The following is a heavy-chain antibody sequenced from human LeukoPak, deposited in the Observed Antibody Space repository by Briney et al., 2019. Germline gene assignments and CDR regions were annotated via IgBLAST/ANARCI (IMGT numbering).Heavy chain of an antibody. CDR2: ISYDGSNK. J-gene: IGHJ4*02. D-gene: IGHD3-10*01. CDR1: GFTFSSYG. CDR3: AKDTMVRGLFDY. Sequence: GGSLRLSCAASGFTFSSYGMHWVRQAPGKGLEWVAVISYDGSNKYYADSVKGRFTISRDNSKNTLYLQMNSLRAEDTAVYYCAKDTMVRGLFDYWGQGTLVTVSS. V-gene: IGHV3-30*18.